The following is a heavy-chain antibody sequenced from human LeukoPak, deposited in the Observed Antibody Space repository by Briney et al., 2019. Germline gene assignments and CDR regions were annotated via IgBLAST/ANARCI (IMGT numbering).Heavy chain of an antibody. V-gene: IGHV3-66*01. CDR2: IYSGGST. Sequence: GGSLRLSCAASGFTFSDYYMSWVRQAPGKGLEWVSVIYSGGSTYYADSVKGRITISRDNSKNTLYLQMNSLRAEDTAVYYCALGSGRSFDCWGQGTLVTVSS. D-gene: IGHD2-15*01. CDR3: ALGSGRSFDC. CDR1: GFTFSDYY. J-gene: IGHJ4*02.